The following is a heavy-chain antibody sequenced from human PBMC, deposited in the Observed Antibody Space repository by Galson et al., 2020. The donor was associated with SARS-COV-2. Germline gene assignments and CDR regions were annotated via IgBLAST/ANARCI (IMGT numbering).Heavy chain of an antibody. Sequence: ASVKVSCKASGYTFTSYYMHWVRQAPGQGLEWMGIINPNGGTTAYAQKFQGRVTMTTDTSTSTVYMELRSLRSADTAVYYCARALGAGYVPFDYWGQGTLITVSS. V-gene: IGHV1-46*01. D-gene: IGHD5-12*01. CDR1: GYTFTSYY. CDR3: ARALGAGYVPFDY. CDR2: INPNGGTT. J-gene: IGHJ4*02.